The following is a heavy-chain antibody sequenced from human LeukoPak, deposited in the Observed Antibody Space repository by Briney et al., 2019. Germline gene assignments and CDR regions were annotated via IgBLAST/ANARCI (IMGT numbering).Heavy chain of an antibody. D-gene: IGHD5-18*01. CDR1: GFTFTSYA. J-gene: IGHJ4*02. V-gene: IGHV3-23*01. CDR3: AKGYSYGYFDY. Sequence: GGSLRLSCAASGFTFTSYAMTWVRQAPGKGLEWVSFISVSGGSTYYADSVKGQFTISRDNSKNTLYLQMNSLRVEDTAVYYCAKGYSYGYFDYWGQGILVTVSS. CDR2: ISVSGGST.